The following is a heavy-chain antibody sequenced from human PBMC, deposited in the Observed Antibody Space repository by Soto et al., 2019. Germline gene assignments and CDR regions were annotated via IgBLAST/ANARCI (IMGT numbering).Heavy chain of an antibody. V-gene: IGHV2-5*01. J-gene: IGHJ6*02. Sequence: SGPTLVNPTQTLTLTCTFSGCSLSTSGVGVGWIRQPPGKALEWLALIYWNDDKRYSPSLKSRLTITKDTSKNQVVLTMTNMDPVDTATYYCAHRPTVTGYYYYGMDVWGQGTTVTVSS. CDR2: IYWNDDK. CDR3: AHRPTVTGYYYYGMDV. D-gene: IGHD4-4*01. CDR1: GCSLSTSGVG.